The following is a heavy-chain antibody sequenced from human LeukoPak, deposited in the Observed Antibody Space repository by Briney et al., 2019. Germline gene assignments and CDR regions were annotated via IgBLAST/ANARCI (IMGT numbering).Heavy chain of an antibody. V-gene: IGHV4-59*01. J-gene: IGHJ1*01. CDR3: ARGGAARLHFQN. CDR1: GGSISTYY. Sequence: SETLSLTCIVSGGSISTYYWNWIRQPPGKGLEWIGYIYHSGSTNYNPSLQSRVTISVDTSKNQFSLNLNSVTAADTAVYYCARGGAARLHFQNWGQGALVTVSS. CDR2: IYHSGST. D-gene: IGHD6-6*01.